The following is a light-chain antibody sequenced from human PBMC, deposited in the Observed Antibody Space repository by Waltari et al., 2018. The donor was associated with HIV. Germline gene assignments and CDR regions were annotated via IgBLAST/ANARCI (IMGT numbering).Light chain of an antibody. CDR2: KVL. V-gene: IGKV2-30*01. CDR3: MQGSYWPLT. CDR1: QSLVYSDGNTY. J-gene: IGKJ4*01. Sequence: IMTQSPLSLPVTLGQPASISCRSSQSLVYSDGNTYLSWLHQRPGQSPRRLIYKVLNRDSGVPDRFSGSGSGTDFTLKISSVEAEDVGVYYCMQGSYWPLTFGGGTKVEIK.